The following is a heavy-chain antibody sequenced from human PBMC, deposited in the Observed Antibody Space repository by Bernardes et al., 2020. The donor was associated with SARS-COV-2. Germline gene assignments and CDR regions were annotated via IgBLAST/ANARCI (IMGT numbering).Heavy chain of an antibody. V-gene: IGHV4-59*08. J-gene: IGHJ4*02. Sequence: ETLSLTCTVSGGSISSYYWSWIRQPPGKGLEWIGYIYYSGSTDYNPSLKSRVTISVDTSKNQFSLKLSSVTAADTAVYYCARQPGPAAVDYWGQGTLVTVSS. D-gene: IGHD2-2*01. CDR1: GGSISSYY. CDR2: IYYSGST. CDR3: ARQPGPAAVDY.